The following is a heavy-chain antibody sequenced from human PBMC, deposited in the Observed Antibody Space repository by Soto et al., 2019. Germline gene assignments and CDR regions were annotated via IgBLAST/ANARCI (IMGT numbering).Heavy chain of an antibody. CDR1: GGTFSSYT. D-gene: IGHD2-15*01. J-gene: IGHJ4*02. V-gene: IGHV1-69*08. CDR2: IISILGIA. CDR3: ARDCSGGSCNFEFAY. Sequence: QVQLVQSGAEVKKPGSSVKVSCKASGGTFSSYTISWVRQAPGQGLEWMGRIISILGIANYAQKFQGRVTIPADKSPSTAYMELSSLRSEDTAVYYCARDCSGGSCNFEFAYWGQGTLVTVSS.